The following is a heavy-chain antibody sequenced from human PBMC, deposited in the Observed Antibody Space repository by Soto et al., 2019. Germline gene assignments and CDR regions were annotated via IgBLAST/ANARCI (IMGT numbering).Heavy chain of an antibody. CDR1: GGDLTNSG. D-gene: IGHD1-26*01. J-gene: IGHJ4*02. CDR3: VKEDGAGFKS. Sequence: QVHLVQSGAEMKKPGSSVKVSCKVSGGDLTNSGISWVRQAPGQGLEWMGGIFPLLAMVDYSQKFQGRVTITADESTNTAYIDLGSLRSEDTAVYYCVKEDGAGFKSWGQGTLVIVSS. CDR2: IFPLLAMV. V-gene: IGHV1-69*04.